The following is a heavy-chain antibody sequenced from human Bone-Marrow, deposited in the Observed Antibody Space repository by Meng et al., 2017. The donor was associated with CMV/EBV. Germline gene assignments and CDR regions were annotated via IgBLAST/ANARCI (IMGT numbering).Heavy chain of an antibody. CDR3: ARDRWVEMATTAHYYGMDV. Sequence: SETLSLTCTVSGGSISSYYWSWIRQPPGKGLEWIGYIYYSGSTNYNPSLKSRVTISVDTSKNQFSLKLSSVTAADTAVYYCARDRWVEMATTAHYYGMDVWGQGTTVTVS. J-gene: IGHJ6*02. CDR2: IYYSGST. CDR1: GGSISSYY. V-gene: IGHV4-59*01. D-gene: IGHD5-24*01.